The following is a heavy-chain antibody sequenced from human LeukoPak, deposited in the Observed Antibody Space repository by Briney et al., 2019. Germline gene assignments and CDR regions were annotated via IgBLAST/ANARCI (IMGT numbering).Heavy chain of an antibody. Sequence: GGSLRLSCAASGFTFSSYAMSWVRQAPGKGLEWVAVIWYDGSNKYYADSVKGRFTISRDNSKNTLYLQMNSLRAEDTAVYYCARAYGDYFSSLYYYYGMDVWGQGTTVTVSS. CDR3: ARAYGDYFSSLYYYYGMDV. CDR1: GFTFSSYA. J-gene: IGHJ6*02. V-gene: IGHV3-33*08. CDR2: IWYDGSNK. D-gene: IGHD4-17*01.